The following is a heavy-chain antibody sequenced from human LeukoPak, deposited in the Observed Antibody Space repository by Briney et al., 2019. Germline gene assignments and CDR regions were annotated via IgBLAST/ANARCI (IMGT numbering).Heavy chain of an antibody. CDR3: ARTLTGMYYYYGMDV. CDR2: IKQDGSEK. D-gene: IGHD7-27*01. J-gene: IGHJ6*02. Sequence: GGSLRLSCAASGFTFSSYWMSWVRQAPGKGLEWVANIKQDGSEKYYVDSVKGRFTISRDNAKNSLYLQMNSLRAEDTAVYYCARTLTGMYYYYGMDVWGQGTTVTVSS. V-gene: IGHV3-7*01. CDR1: GFTFSSYW.